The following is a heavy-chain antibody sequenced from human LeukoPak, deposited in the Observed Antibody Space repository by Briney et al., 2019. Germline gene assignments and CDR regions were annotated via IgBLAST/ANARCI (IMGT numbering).Heavy chain of an antibody. CDR3: TIGGNYYYYYGMDV. J-gene: IGHJ6*02. CDR2: IKSKTDGGTT. CDR1: GFTSSNAW. Sequence: GGSLRLSCAASGFTSSNAWMNWVRQAPGKGLEWVGRIKSKTDGGTTDYAAPVKGRFTISRDDSKNTLYLQMNSLKTEDTAVYYCTIGGNYYYYYGMDVWGQGTTVTVSS. D-gene: IGHD3-16*01. V-gene: IGHV3-15*07.